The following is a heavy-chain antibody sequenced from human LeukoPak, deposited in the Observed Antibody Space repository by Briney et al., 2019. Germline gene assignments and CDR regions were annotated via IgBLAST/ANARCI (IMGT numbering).Heavy chain of an antibody. CDR1: GYTFTGYY. Sequence: ASVKVSCKASGYTFTGYYMHWVRQAPGQGLEWMGWINPNSGGTNYAQKFQGRVTMTRDTSISTAYMELSRLRSDDTAVYYCARDRADIRHYVHYYYYMDVRGKGTTVTVSS. D-gene: IGHD2/OR15-2a*01. J-gene: IGHJ6*03. CDR2: INPNSGGT. CDR3: ARDRADIRHYVHYYYYMDV. V-gene: IGHV1-2*02.